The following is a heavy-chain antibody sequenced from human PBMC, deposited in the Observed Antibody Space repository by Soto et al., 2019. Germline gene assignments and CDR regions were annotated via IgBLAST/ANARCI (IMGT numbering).Heavy chain of an antibody. D-gene: IGHD2-2*01. Sequence: GGSLRLSFAASGFTFSDYYMSWIRQAPGKGLEWVSYISSSGSTIYYADSVKGRFTISRDNAKNSLYLQMNSLRAEDTAVYYCASHEYQRSIDYWGQGTLVTDSS. V-gene: IGHV3-11*01. J-gene: IGHJ4*02. CDR3: ASHEYQRSIDY. CDR1: GFTFSDYY. CDR2: ISSSGSTI.